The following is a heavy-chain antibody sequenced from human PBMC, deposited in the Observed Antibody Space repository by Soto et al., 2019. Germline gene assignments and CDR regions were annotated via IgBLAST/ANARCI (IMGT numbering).Heavy chain of an antibody. Sequence: EVQLLESGGGLVQPGGSLRLSCAASGFTFSSYAMSWVRQAPGKGLEWVSAISGSGGSTYYADSVKGRFTISRDNSKNTLYLQMNSPRAEDTAVYYCAKDKAARDYYYYGMDVWGQGTTVTVSS. J-gene: IGHJ6*02. D-gene: IGHD6-6*01. CDR2: ISGSGGST. CDR1: GFTFSSYA. CDR3: AKDKAARDYYYYGMDV. V-gene: IGHV3-23*01.